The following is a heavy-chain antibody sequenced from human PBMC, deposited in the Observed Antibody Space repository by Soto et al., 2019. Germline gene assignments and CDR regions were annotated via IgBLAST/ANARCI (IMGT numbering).Heavy chain of an antibody. V-gene: IGHV1-18*01. J-gene: IGHJ1*01. CDR1: GYTFTSYG. D-gene: IGHD3-22*01. CDR3: ASYYDSSGYYSYAEYFQH. CDR2: ISAYNGNT. Sequence: VQLVQSGAEVKKPGASVKVSCKASGYTFTSYGISWVRQAPGQGLEWMGWISAYNGNTNYAQKLQGRVTMTTDTSTSTAYMELRSLRSDDTAVYYCASYYDSSGYYSYAEYFQHWGQGTLVTVSS.